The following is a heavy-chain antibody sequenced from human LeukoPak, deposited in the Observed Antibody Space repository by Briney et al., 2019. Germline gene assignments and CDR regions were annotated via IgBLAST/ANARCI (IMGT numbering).Heavy chain of an antibody. J-gene: IGHJ4*02. V-gene: IGHV3-53*01. CDR2: IYSGGST. D-gene: IGHD3-16*01. CDR3: AKDLGYDYVWGEGNLHDY. Sequence: GGSLRLSCAASGFTVSSNYMSWVRQAPGKGLEWVSAIYSGGSTDYADSVKGRFTISRDNSKNTMYLLMNSLRVEDTAEYYCAKDLGYDYVWGEGNLHDYWGQGILVTVSS. CDR1: GFTVSSNY.